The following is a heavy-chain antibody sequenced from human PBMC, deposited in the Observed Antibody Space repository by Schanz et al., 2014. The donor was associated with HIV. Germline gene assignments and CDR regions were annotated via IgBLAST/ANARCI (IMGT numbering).Heavy chain of an antibody. CDR1: GFTFNTFY. J-gene: IGHJ1*01. CDR2: ISSGGSTK. D-gene: IGHD3-10*01. Sequence: QVQLVESGGALVNPGSSLRLSCAASGFTFNTFYMSWIRQAPGKGLEWISYISSGGSTKYYADSVKGRFTISRDNAKNSLYLQMNSLTPEDTALYYCAKDMGRQPEYFQHWGQGTLVTVSS. CDR3: AKDMGRQPEYFQH. V-gene: IGHV3-11*01.